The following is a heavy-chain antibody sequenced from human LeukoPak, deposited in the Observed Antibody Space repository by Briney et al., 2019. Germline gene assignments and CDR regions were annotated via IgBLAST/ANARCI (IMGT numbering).Heavy chain of an antibody. V-gene: IGHV4-59*13. CDR1: GGSISNYY. D-gene: IGHD6-19*01. Sequence: SETLSLTCTVSGGSISNYYWNWIRQPPGKGLEWIGYMDYSGSTNYNPSLKSRVTISVDTSKNQFSLKLSSVTAADTAVYYCARGYSSGWYYFDYWGQGTLVTVSS. CDR3: ARGYSSGWYYFDY. CDR2: MDYSGST. J-gene: IGHJ4*02.